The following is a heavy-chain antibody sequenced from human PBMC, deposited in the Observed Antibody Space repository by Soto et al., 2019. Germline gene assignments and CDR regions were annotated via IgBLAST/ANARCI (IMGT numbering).Heavy chain of an antibody. D-gene: IGHD3-22*01. J-gene: IGHJ4*02. CDR1: GDSINSADYY. V-gene: IGHV4-30-4*01. Sequence: PSETLSLTCTVSGDSINSADYYWSWIRQPPGKGLEWIGYIYYSGTTYYNPSLESRVTISVDTSKNHFSLKLSSVTAADMAVYYCAGRVGHYDSSSYYHNGVFDYWGQGTLVTVSS. CDR3: AGRVGHYDSSSYYHNGVFDY. CDR2: IYYSGTT.